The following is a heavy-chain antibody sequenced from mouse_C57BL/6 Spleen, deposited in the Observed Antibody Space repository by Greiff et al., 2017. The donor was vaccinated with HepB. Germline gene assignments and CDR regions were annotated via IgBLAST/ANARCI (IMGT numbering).Heavy chain of an antibody. D-gene: IGHD3-2*02. V-gene: IGHV5-4*01. CDR1: GFTFSSYA. CDR3: ARDRGTAQAYYAMDY. CDR2: ISDGGSYT. Sequence: EVKVVESGGGLVKPGGSLKLSCAASGFTFSSYAMSWVRQTPEKRLEWVATISDGGSYTYYPDNVKGRFTISRDNAKNNLYLQMSHLKSEDTAMYYCARDRGTAQAYYAMDYWGQGTSVTVSS. J-gene: IGHJ4*01.